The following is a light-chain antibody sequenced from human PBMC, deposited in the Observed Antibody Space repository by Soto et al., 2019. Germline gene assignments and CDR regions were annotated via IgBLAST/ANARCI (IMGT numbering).Light chain of an antibody. J-gene: IGKJ1*01. CDR2: GAS. V-gene: IGKV3-20*01. CDR1: QSVTSNY. Sequence: IVLTQSPGTLSLSPGERATLSYRASQSVTSNYLAWYQQKPGQAPSLLIFGASIRATGIPDRFSGSGSGTDFTLTISRLEPEDFAVYYCQQYGSSPGTFGQGTKVEIK. CDR3: QQYGSSPGT.